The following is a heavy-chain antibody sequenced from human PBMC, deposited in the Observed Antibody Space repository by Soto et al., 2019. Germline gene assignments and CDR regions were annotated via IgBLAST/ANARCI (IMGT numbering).Heavy chain of an antibody. Sequence: QLQLQESGPGLVKPSETLSLTCTVSGGSISSSSYYWGWIRQPPGKGLEWIGSIYYSGSTYYNPSLKSRVTISVDTSKNQFSLKLSSVTAAATAVYYCARVNRGSWGQGYFDYWGQGTLVTVSS. J-gene: IGHJ4*02. D-gene: IGHD7-27*01. CDR2: IYYSGST. CDR1: GGSISSSSYY. V-gene: IGHV4-39*01. CDR3: ARVNRGSWGQGYFDY.